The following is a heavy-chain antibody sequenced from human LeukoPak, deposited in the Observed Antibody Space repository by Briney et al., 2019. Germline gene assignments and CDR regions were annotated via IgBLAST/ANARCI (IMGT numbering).Heavy chain of an antibody. CDR2: IIPILGIA. V-gene: IGHV1-69*04. J-gene: IGHJ4*02. CDR3: ARGPSGEYDFWSGYSD. D-gene: IGHD3-3*01. Sequence: SVKVSCKASGGTFSSYAISWVRQAPGQGLEWMGRIIPILGIANYAQKLQGRVTMTTDTSTSTAYMELRSLRSDDTAVYYCARGPSGEYDFWSGYSDWGQGTLVTVSS. CDR1: GGTFSSYA.